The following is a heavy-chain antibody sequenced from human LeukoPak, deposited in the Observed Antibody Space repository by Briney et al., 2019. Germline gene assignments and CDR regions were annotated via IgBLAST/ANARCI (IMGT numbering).Heavy chain of an antibody. J-gene: IGHJ4*02. CDR1: GYTFSDFY. D-gene: IGHD3-3*02. CDR3: ARVRLADERAWAY. V-gene: IGHV1-2*02. CDR2: ITPKSGDT. Sequence: ASVKVSCKASGYTFSDFYIHWVRQAPGQGLEYVGWITPKSGDTYSPQRFQGRVTMTRGASISTAYMELSSLRSDDTAVYFCARVRLADERAWAYWGQGTLVTVSS.